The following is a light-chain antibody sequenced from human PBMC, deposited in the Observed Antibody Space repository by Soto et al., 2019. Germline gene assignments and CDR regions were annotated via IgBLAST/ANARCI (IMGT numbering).Light chain of an antibody. CDR2: EAS. Sequence: DIQMTQSPATLSASVGDSVTITCRASQSITNWLAWYQLKPGKAPKLLIHEASNLHSGVSSRFTGSGSGTDFTLTITSLQPEVFATYYCQQYKSYWTFRQGTRVDLK. CDR1: QSITNW. J-gene: IGKJ1*01. CDR3: QQYKSYWT. V-gene: IGKV1-5*03.